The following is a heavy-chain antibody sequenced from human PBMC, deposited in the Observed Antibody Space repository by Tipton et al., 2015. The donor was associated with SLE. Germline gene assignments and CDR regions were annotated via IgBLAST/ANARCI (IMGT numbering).Heavy chain of an antibody. V-gene: IGHV4-59*08. D-gene: IGHD6-13*01. CDR1: GGSISSYY. Sequence: LRRSCTVSGGSISSYYWSWIRQPPGKGLEWIGYTYYSGSTNYNPSLKSRVTISVDTPKNQFSLKLSSVTAADTAVYYCARQGQQLVRPYYYGMDVWGQGTTVTVSS. CDR3: ARQGQQLVRPYYYGMDV. J-gene: IGHJ6*02. CDR2: TYYSGST.